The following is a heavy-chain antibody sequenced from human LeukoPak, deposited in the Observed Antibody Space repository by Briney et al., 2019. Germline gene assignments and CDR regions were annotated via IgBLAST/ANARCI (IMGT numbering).Heavy chain of an antibody. Sequence: PSETLSLTCSVSGDSVSRSDSYWDWIRQPPGKGLEWIGTIYYSGRTYYSPSLKSRVTISVDTSKNQFSLKLSSVTAADTAVYYCARRAYDYVWGSYFLDYWGQGTLVTVSS. CDR3: ARRAYDYVWGSYFLDY. V-gene: IGHV4-39*01. CDR2: IYYSGRT. J-gene: IGHJ4*02. CDR1: GDSVSRSDSY. D-gene: IGHD3-16*01.